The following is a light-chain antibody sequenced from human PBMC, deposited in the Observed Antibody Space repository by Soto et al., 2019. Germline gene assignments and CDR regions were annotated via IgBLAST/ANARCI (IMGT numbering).Light chain of an antibody. J-gene: IGLJ2*01. CDR1: SSNIGRNF. Sequence: QAVLTQPPSVSAAPGQKVTISCSGSSSNIGRNFVSWYQQLPGTAPKLLIYDNNKRPSGIPDRFSGSKSGTLATLGITGLQTGDEADYYCGAWDSSLSVVLFGGGTKVTVL. V-gene: IGLV1-51*01. CDR3: GAWDSSLSVVL. CDR2: DNN.